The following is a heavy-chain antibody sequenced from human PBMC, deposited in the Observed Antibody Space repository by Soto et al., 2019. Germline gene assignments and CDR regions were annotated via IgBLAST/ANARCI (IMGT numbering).Heavy chain of an antibody. V-gene: IGHV3-9*01. CDR2: ISWNSGSI. CDR3: VKDLERNTMIAVIITAFDS. D-gene: IGHD3-22*01. Sequence: EEQLVESGGGLVQPGRSLRLSCVASGFTFENFAMHWVRQAPGKGLEWVSGISWNSGSIGYADSVKGRFTISRDNAKNSLFLQMNSLRPEDTALYYCVKDLERNTMIAVIITAFDSWGQGTLVTVSS. CDR1: GFTFENFA. J-gene: IGHJ4*02.